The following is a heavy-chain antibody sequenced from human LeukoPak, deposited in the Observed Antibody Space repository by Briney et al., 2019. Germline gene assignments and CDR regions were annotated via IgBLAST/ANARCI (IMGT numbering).Heavy chain of an antibody. D-gene: IGHD6-13*01. V-gene: IGHV1-24*01. CDR2: FDPEDGET. Sequence: ASVKVSCKVSGHTLTDLSMHWVRQAPGKGLEWMGGFDPEDGETIYAQKFQGRVTMTEDTSTDTAYMELSSLRSEDTAVYYCAPIHLFGIAAAADRSYYFDYWGQGTLVTVSS. J-gene: IGHJ4*02. CDR1: GHTLTDLS. CDR3: APIHLFGIAAAADRSYYFDY.